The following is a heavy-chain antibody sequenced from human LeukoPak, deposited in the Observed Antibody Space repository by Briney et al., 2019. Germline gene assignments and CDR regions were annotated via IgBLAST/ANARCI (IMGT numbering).Heavy chain of an antibody. CDR2: ISGSGSST. J-gene: IGHJ4*02. V-gene: IGHV3-23*01. CDR1: GFTFSTFA. CDR3: AKDSAKKYDDY. D-gene: IGHD2/OR15-2a*01. Sequence: GGSLRLSCAASGFTFSTFAMSWVRQAPGKGLEWVSGISGSGSSTNYADSVKGRFTISRDNSKNTLYLQMNSLRAEDTAVYYCAKDSAKKYDDYWGQGTLVTVSS.